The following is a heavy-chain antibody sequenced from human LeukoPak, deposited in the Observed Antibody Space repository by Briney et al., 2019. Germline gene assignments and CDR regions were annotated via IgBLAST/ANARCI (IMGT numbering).Heavy chain of an antibody. CDR1: GGSISSYY. J-gene: IGHJ5*02. CDR3: ARHRGVEMATTINWFDP. CDR2: IYYSGST. V-gene: IGHV4-59*08. Sequence: SETLSLTCTVSGGSISSYYWSWIRQPPGKGLEWIGYIYYSGSTNYNPSLKSRVTISVDTSKNQFSLKLSSVTAADTAVYYCARHRGVEMATTINWFDPWGQGILVTVSS. D-gene: IGHD5-24*01.